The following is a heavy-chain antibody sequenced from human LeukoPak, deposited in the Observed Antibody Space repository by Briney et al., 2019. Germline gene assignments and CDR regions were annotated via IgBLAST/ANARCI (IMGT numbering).Heavy chain of an antibody. V-gene: IGHV4-59*11. CDR1: GGSISGHY. Sequence: SETLSLTCAVYGGSISGHYWTWIRQPPGKGLEWIGQIHYSGRPDYNPSLKSRVTISVDTSKNQLSLKVTSVTGADTAVYYCARFGVDYDMDVWGQGTTVTVSS. D-gene: IGHD3-16*01. J-gene: IGHJ6*02. CDR2: IHYSGRP. CDR3: ARFGVDYDMDV.